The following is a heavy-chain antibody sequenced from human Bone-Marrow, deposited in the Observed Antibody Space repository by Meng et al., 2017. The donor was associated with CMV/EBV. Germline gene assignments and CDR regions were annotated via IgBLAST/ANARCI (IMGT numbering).Heavy chain of an antibody. J-gene: IGHJ5*02. CDR3: ARDTPLHCSSTSCYTDWFDP. CDR2: IYSGGST. Sequence: GESLKISCAASGFTVSSNYMSWVRQAPGKGLEWVSVIYSGGSTSYAQKFQGRVTMTRDTSTSTVYMELSSLRSEDTAVYYCARDTPLHCSSTSCYTDWFDPWGQGTLVTVSS. CDR1: GFTVSSNY. D-gene: IGHD2-2*02. V-gene: IGHV3-53*05.